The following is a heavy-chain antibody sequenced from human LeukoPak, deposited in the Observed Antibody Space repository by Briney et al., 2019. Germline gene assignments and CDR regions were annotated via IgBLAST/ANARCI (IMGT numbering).Heavy chain of an antibody. J-gene: IGHJ4*02. CDR2: IIPIFGTA. CDR3: ARVRDFSWHYFDY. Sequence: ASVKVSCKASGGTFSSYAISWVRQAPGQGLEWMGRIIPIFGTANYAQKFQGRVTFTTDESTSTAYMELSSLRSEDTAVYYCARVRDFSWHYFDYWGQGTLVTVSS. V-gene: IGHV1-69*05. D-gene: IGHD2-15*01. CDR1: GGTFSSYA.